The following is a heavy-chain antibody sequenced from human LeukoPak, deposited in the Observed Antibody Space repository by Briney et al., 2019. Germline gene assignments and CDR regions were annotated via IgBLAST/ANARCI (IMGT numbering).Heavy chain of an antibody. CDR1: GFTFSTYA. CDR2: IGKSGETT. D-gene: IGHD1-26*01. Sequence: GGSLSLSCAASGFTFSTYAMNWVRQAPGKGLEWVSAIGKSGETTYYADSVKGRFTISRDNSKNTLYLQLNSLRADDTAVLYCELATAGRYEHWGQGTLVTVSS. J-gene: IGHJ1*01. V-gene: IGHV3-23*01. CDR3: ELATAGRYEH.